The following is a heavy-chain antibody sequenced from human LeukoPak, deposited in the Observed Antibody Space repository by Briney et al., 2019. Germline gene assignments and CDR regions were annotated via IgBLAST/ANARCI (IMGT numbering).Heavy chain of an antibody. J-gene: IGHJ5*02. Sequence: GASVKVSCKASGYTFTSYYMHWVRQAPGQGLEWMGIINPSGGSTSYAQKFQGRVTMTRDTSISTAYMELSRLRSDDTAVYYCARGPKQQLSLTPWGQGTLVTVSS. CDR2: INPSGGST. CDR1: GYTFTSYY. V-gene: IGHV1-46*01. CDR3: ARGPKQQLSLTP. D-gene: IGHD6-13*01.